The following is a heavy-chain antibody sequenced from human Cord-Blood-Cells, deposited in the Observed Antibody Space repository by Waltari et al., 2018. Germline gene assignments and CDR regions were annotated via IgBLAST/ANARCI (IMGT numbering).Heavy chain of an antibody. D-gene: IGHD1-26*01. Sequence: QVQLVQSGAEVKKPRASVKVSCKAAGYTFTSYGISWVRKAPGQGLEWMGWISAYNGNTNHAQKRQGRVTMTTDAATSTVYMGLRGLRSDDTAVYYCARDWIGSYYLDYWGQGTLVTGSS. CDR3: ARDWIGSYYLDY. CDR2: ISAYNGNT. V-gene: IGHV1-18*01. J-gene: IGHJ4*02. CDR1: GYTFTSYG.